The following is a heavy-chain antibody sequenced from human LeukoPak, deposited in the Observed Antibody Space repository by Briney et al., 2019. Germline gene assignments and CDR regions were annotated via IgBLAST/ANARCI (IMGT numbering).Heavy chain of an antibody. Sequence: SVKVSCKASGGTFSSYAISWVRRAPGQGLEWMGGIIPIFGTANYAQKFQGRVTITADESTSTAYMELSSLRSEDTAVYYCARDPLAYCGGDCYRLYAFDIWGQGTMVTVSS. J-gene: IGHJ3*02. CDR2: IIPIFGTA. D-gene: IGHD2-21*01. V-gene: IGHV1-69*01. CDR1: GGTFSSYA. CDR3: ARDPLAYCGGDCYRLYAFDI.